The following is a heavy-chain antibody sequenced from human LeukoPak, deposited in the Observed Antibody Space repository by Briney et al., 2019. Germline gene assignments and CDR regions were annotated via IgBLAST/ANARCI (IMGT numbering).Heavy chain of an antibody. CDR3: AKDRGSGNSCLAY. Sequence: PGGSLRLSCAASGFTFTNYGMHWVRQAPGKGLEWVAVISYDGSDKYYADSAKGRFTISRDNSKNTFYLQMNSLRVEDTAVYYCAKDRGSGNSCLAYWGQGTLVTVSS. J-gene: IGHJ4*02. CDR1: GFTFTNYG. D-gene: IGHD4-23*01. CDR2: ISYDGSDK. V-gene: IGHV3-30*18.